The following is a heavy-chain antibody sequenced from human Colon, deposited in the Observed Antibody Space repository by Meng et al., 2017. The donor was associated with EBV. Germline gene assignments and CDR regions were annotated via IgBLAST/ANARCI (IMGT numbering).Heavy chain of an antibody. CDR2: IHHSGSA. V-gene: IGHV4-30-4*01. CDR3: ASFDHIPRRNYFDY. D-gene: IGHD2-21*01. J-gene: IGHJ4*02. CDR1: GGSMSSGNYY. Sequence: QVHGPGSVPGRVEPSQPLSSPCTVAGGSMSSGNYYWSWIRQPPGKGLEWIGYIHHSGSAYYNPSLKSRVSISVDTSKNQFSLNLNSMTAADTAVYYCASFDHIPRRNYFDYWGQGTLVTVSS.